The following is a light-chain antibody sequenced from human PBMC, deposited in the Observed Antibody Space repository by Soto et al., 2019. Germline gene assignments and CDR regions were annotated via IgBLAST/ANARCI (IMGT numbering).Light chain of an antibody. V-gene: IGLV2-14*01. CDR1: SSDVGNFNY. CDR3: SSYTGSDSWV. CDR2: EVS. Sequence: QSVLTQPASVSGSPGQPITIPCTGTSSDVGNFNYVSWYQQHPGKAPKLLIYEVSNRPSGLSHRFSGSKSGNTATLTISGLQAEDEAYYYCSSYTGSDSWVFGGGIQLTVL. J-gene: IGLJ3*02.